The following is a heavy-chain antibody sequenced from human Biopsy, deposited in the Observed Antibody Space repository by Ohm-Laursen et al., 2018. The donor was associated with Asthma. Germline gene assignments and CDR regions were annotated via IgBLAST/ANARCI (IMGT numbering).Heavy chain of an antibody. D-gene: IGHD5-12*01. Sequence: SVKVSCKASGDSFSNYAISWVRQAPGQGLEWMGWIRPHTGDTNYAQMLRGRVTMTTDTSTSTAYMELRGLRSDDTAVYYCARGYSGSDRIVYYYSGLEVWGQGTTVTVSS. CDR1: GDSFSNYA. CDR2: IRPHTGDT. J-gene: IGHJ6*02. CDR3: ARGYSGSDRIVYYYSGLEV. V-gene: IGHV1-18*01.